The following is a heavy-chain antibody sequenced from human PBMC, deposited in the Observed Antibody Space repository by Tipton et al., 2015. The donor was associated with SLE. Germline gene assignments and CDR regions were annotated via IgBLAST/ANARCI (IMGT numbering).Heavy chain of an antibody. V-gene: IGHV4-61*05. CDR3: AGRLAGDSLWYFDL. Sequence: TLSLTCTVSGGSISSSDHYWAWIRQPPGEGLEWIGYIYYSGGTNYNPSLKSRVTISIDTSKNQFSLKLSSVTAADTAIYYCAGRLAGDSLWYFDLWGRGTLVTVSS. CDR1: GGSISSSDHY. J-gene: IGHJ2*01. D-gene: IGHD3-16*01. CDR2: IYYSGGT.